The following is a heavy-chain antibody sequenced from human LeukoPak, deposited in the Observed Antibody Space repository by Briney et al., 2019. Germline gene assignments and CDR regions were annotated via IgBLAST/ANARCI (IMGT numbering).Heavy chain of an antibody. V-gene: IGHV3-23*01. CDR2: ISNNGGST. CDR3: AKRVVIGGNCGKAYDY. J-gene: IGHJ4*02. CDR1: GFTFSNYA. Sequence: GRSLRLSCVASGFTFSNYAMYWVRQAPRKGLEWVSSISNNGGSTFYADSVKGRFTIYRDNSKNTLYLQMNSLRAEDTGIFYCAKRVVIGGNCGKAYDYWGQGTLVTVFS. D-gene: IGHD2-15*01.